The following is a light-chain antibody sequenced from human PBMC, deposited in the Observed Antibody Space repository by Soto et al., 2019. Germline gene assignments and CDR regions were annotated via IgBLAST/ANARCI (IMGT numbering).Light chain of an antibody. Sequence: EIMMTQSPATLSVSPGERATLSCRASQSVSNNLAWYQQKPGQAPRLLIYYASTRDTGIPARFSGSGSGTEFTLTISSLQSEDFALYYCQQYNKWPPITFGQGTRLEIK. J-gene: IGKJ5*01. CDR2: YAS. CDR1: QSVSNN. V-gene: IGKV3-15*01. CDR3: QQYNKWPPIT.